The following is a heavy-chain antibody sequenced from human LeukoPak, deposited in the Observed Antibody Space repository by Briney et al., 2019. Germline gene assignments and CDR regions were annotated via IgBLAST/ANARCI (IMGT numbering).Heavy chain of an antibody. J-gene: IGHJ6*04. D-gene: IGHD3-10*02. CDR1: GFAFSSYA. V-gene: IGHV3-23*01. CDR3: AELGITMIGGV. Sequence: PGGSLRLSCAASGFAFSSYAMSRVRQAPGKGLEWVSAISGSGGSTYYADSVKGRFTISRDNSKNSLYLQMNSLRAEDTAVYYCAELGITMIGGVWGKGTTVTISS. CDR2: ISGSGGST.